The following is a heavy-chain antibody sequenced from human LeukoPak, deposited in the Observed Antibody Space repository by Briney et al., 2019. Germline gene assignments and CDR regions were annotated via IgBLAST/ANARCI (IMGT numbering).Heavy chain of an antibody. V-gene: IGHV3-48*04. CDR3: ARDMVRGVIYFDY. CDR1: GFTFSSYS. Sequence: GGSLRLSCAASGFTFSSYSMNWVRQAPGKGLEWVSYISSSSSTIYYADSVKGRSTISRDNAKNSLYLQMNSLRAEDTAVYYCARDMVRGVIYFDYWGQGTLVTVSS. D-gene: IGHD3-10*01. CDR2: ISSSSSTI. J-gene: IGHJ4*02.